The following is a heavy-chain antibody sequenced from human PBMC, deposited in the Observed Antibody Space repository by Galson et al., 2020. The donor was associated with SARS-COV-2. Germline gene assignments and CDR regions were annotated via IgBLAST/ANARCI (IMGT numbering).Heavy chain of an antibody. CDR2: INHIGST. J-gene: IGHJ2*01. Sequence: SETLSLTCALNGGSFSGYYWNWIRQPPGKGLECLGEINHIGSTNYNASLKSRVTISIDTSENQFSLKLSSVTAADTAVYYCARFPLLNSSYGCFDLWGRGTLVTVSS. V-gene: IGHV4-34*01. D-gene: IGHD3-22*01. CDR3: ARFPLLNSSYGCFDL. CDR1: GGSFSGYY.